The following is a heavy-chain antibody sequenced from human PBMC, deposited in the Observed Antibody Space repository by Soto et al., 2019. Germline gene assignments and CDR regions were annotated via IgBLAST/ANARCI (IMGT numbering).Heavy chain of an antibody. CDR3: AKRKTLNRYSSSSVSFDY. D-gene: IGHD6-6*01. J-gene: IGHJ4*02. Sequence: GGSLRLSCAASGFTFSSYAMSWVRQAPGKGLEWVSAISGSGGSTYYADSVKGRFTISRDNSKNTLYLQMNSLRAEDTAVYYCAKRKTLNRYSSSSVSFDYWGQGTLVTVSS. CDR1: GFTFSSYA. CDR2: ISGSGGST. V-gene: IGHV3-23*01.